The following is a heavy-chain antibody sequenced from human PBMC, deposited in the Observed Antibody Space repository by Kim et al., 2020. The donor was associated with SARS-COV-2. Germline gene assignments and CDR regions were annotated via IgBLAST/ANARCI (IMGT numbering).Heavy chain of an antibody. D-gene: IGHD2-2*01. Sequence: GGSLRLSCEASGFRFNYYWMTWVRQAPGKGLEWVANIKHDGSEKFYVDSVKGRFTISRDNTKNLVSLQMDSLRAEDTAVYFCAREQAAAYYFDYWGQGILVSVSS. J-gene: IGHJ4*02. V-gene: IGHV3-7*03. CDR2: IKHDGSEK. CDR1: GFRFNYYW. CDR3: AREQAAAYYFDY.